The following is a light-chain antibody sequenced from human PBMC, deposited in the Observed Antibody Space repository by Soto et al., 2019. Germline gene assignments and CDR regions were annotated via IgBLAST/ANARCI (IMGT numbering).Light chain of an antibody. CDR3: QQYKSYFRT. CDR1: QSINGW. CDR2: EAS. V-gene: IGKV1-5*03. J-gene: IGKJ1*01. Sequence: DIPMTQSPSTLSASVGDRVTITCRASQSINGWLAWYQQSPGKAPKLLIYEASSLESGVPSRFSGSGSGTEFTLTISSLQPDDIATYYCQQYKSYFRTFGQGTKVEIK.